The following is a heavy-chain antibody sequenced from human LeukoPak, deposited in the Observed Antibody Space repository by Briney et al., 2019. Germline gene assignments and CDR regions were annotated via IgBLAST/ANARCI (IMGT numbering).Heavy chain of an antibody. CDR3: ARDQDHYDYYMDV. J-gene: IGHJ6*03. Sequence: GGSLRLSCAASGFTFSDYYMSWIRQAPGKGLEWILYISSSGTTTYYADSVKGRFTISRDNAENSLYLQMNSLRAEDTAVYYCARDQDHYDYYMDVWGQGTTVTVSS. CDR1: GFTFSDYY. CDR2: ISSSGTTT. V-gene: IGHV3-11*01.